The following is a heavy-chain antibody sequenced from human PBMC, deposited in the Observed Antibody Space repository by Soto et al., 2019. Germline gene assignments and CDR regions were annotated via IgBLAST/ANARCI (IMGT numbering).Heavy chain of an antibody. CDR3: ARVGDISSSSPTYYFDY. CDR1: GYSISSGYY. CDR2: IYHSGST. Sequence: SETLSLTCAVSGYSISSGYYWGWIRQPPGKGLEWIGSIYHSGSTYYNPSLKSRVTISVDTSKNQFSLKLSSVTAADTAVYYCARVGDISSSSPTYYFDYWGQGTLVTGLL. D-gene: IGHD6-6*01. V-gene: IGHV4-38-2*01. J-gene: IGHJ4*02.